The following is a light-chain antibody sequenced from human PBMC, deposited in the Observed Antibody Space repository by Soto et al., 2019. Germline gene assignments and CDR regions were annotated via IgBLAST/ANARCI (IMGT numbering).Light chain of an antibody. Sequence: DIQMTQSPSSLSASVGDRVTITCRASQSISSYLNWYQEKPGKAPQLLIYAASSLQSGVPSRFSGSGSGTDFTLTISSLQPEDFATYYCQKSYNTPRTFGQGTKVEIK. CDR2: AAS. CDR3: QKSYNTPRT. V-gene: IGKV1-39*01. J-gene: IGKJ1*01. CDR1: QSISSY.